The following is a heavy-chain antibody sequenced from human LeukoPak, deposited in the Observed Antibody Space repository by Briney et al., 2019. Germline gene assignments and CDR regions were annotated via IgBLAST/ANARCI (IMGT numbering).Heavy chain of an antibody. J-gene: IGHJ4*02. Sequence: PSETLSLTCAVYGGSFSGYYWSWIRQPPGKGLEWIGEINHSGSTNYNPSLKSRVTISVDTSKNQFSLKLSSVTAADTAVYYCARRRGWSNILTGYNLDYWGQGTLVTVSS. CDR1: GGSFSGYY. CDR2: INHSGST. D-gene: IGHD3-9*01. CDR3: ARRRGWSNILTGYNLDY. V-gene: IGHV4-34*01.